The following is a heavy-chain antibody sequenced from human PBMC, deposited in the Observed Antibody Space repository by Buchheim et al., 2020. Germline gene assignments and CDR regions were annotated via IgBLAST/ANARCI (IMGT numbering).Heavy chain of an antibody. CDR2: IWYDGNNK. V-gene: IGHV3-33*06. J-gene: IGHJ6*02. D-gene: IGHD1-26*01. CDR1: GFTFWDSA. Sequence: QVQLVESGGGVVQPWTSLRLSCVASGFTFWDSAMHWVRQAPGKGLEWVAMIWYDGNNKYYADSVKGRFTVSRDNSKNTLYLQMNSLRAEDTAVYYCAKDGGVWELLTPYGMDVWGQGTT. CDR3: AKDGGVWELLTPYGMDV.